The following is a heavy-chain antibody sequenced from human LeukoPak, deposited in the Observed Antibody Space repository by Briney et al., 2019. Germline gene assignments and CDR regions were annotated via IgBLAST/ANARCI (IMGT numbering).Heavy chain of an antibody. CDR3: AREGATVTRGYDY. J-gene: IGHJ4*02. CDR2: ISYTGTT. Sequence: SETLSLTCTVSGGSISSGENYWSWIRQPPGKGLEWVGYISYTGTTHYNPSLRSRVTIPGDTSKNQFSLNLNSVTAADTAVYYCAREGATVTRGYDYWGQGTLVTVSS. V-gene: IGHV4-30-4*01. CDR1: GGSISSGENY. D-gene: IGHD4-11*01.